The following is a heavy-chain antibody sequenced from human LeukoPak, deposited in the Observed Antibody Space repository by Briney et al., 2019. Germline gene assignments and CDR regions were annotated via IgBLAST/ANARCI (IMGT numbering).Heavy chain of an antibody. Sequence: SVKVSCKASGGTFSSYAISWVRQAPGQGLEWMGGIIPIFGTANYAQKFQGRVTMTRDMSTSTVYMELSSLRSEDTAVYYCARERGELLWFGELNYWGQGTLVTVSS. J-gene: IGHJ4*02. CDR2: IIPIFGTA. V-gene: IGHV1-69*05. D-gene: IGHD3-10*01. CDR3: ARERGELLWFGELNY. CDR1: GGTFSSYA.